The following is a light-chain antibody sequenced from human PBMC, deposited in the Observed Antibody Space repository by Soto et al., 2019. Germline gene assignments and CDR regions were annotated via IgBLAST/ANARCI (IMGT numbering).Light chain of an antibody. J-gene: IGKJ1*01. V-gene: IGKV3-15*01. Sequence: GMKKSPPAVSVSKGERATLSCRASQSVNSNLAWYQQKPGQAPRLLIYGASTRATGIPARFSGSGSGTEFTLTISSVQSEDFAVYHCQQYNNWPGTFGQGSKVDVK. CDR2: GAS. CDR3: QQYNNWPGT. CDR1: QSVNSN.